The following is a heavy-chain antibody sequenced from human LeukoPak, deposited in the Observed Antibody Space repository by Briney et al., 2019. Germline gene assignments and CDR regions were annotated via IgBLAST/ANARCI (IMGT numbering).Heavy chain of an antibody. D-gene: IGHD6-19*01. J-gene: IGHJ3*02. CDR3: AKARFLSGDDSFDI. Sequence: GGSLRLSCVASGVTLVRFDMNWVRHAPGNGLEWVAFIAYDGRNNYYADSVKGRFTISRDNSKHTVSLQMNTLRPEDTALYYCAKARFLSGDDSFDIWGQGTMVIVSS. V-gene: IGHV3-30*18. CDR2: IAYDGRNN. CDR1: GVTLVRFD.